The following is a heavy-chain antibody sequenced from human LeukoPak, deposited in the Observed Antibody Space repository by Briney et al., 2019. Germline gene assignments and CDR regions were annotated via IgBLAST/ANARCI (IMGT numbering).Heavy chain of an antibody. D-gene: IGHD5-18*01. CDR2: INYSGRT. V-gene: IGHV4-39*01. J-gene: IGHJ4*02. Sequence: SETLSLTCTVSGDSISSSDFYWGWIRRPPGKGLEWIALINYSGRTFYNPSLESRVTISVDMSKNQFSLRLNSVTAADTAVYYCARGVDTAMVSGYFDYWGQGTLVTVSS. CDR3: ARGVDTAMVSGYFDY. CDR1: GDSISSSDFY.